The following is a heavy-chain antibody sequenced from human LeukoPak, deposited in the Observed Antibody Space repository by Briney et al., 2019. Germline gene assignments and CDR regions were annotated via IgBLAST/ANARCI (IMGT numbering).Heavy chain of an antibody. V-gene: IGHV1-46*01. Sequence: ASVKVSFKASGYTFTSYYMHWVRQAPGQGLEWMGIINPSGGSTSHAQKFQGRVTMTRDTSTSTVYMELSSLRSEDTAVYYCALILEWPKSFDYWGQGTLVTVSS. J-gene: IGHJ4*02. CDR3: ALILEWPKSFDY. CDR2: INPSGGST. D-gene: IGHD3-3*01. CDR1: GYTFTSYY.